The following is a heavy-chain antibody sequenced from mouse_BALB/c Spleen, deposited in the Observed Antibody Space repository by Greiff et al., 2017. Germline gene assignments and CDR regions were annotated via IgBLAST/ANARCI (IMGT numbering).Heavy chain of an antibody. V-gene: IGHV2-2*02. CDR1: GFSLTSYG. CDR2: IWSGGST. Sequence: VKLVESGPGLVQPSQSLSITCTVSGFSLTSYGVHWVRQSPGKGLEWLGVIWSGGSTDYNAAFISRLSISKDNSKSQVFFKMNSLQANDTAIYYCARNPPYGNYAYAMDYWGQGTSVTVSS. J-gene: IGHJ4*01. D-gene: IGHD2-10*02. CDR3: ARNPPYGNYAYAMDY.